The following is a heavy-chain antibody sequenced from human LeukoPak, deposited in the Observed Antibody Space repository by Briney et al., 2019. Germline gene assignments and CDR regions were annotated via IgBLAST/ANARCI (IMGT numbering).Heavy chain of an antibody. V-gene: IGHV3-23*01. Sequence: GGSLRLSCTASGFTFSSYAMSWVRQALGKGLEWVSAISGSGGSTYYADSVKGRFTISRDNSKNTLYLQMNSLRAEDTAVYYCAKVPADSSSWFTYYFDYWGQGTLVTVSS. CDR3: AKVPADSSSWFTYYFDY. CDR2: ISGSGGST. CDR1: GFTFSSYA. J-gene: IGHJ4*02. D-gene: IGHD6-13*01.